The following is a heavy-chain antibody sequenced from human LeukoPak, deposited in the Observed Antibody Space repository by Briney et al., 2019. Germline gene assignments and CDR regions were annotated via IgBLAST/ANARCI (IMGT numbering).Heavy chain of an antibody. CDR1: GFTVSSNY. V-gene: IGHV3-11*01. J-gene: IGHJ4*02. D-gene: IGHD3-22*01. Sequence: GGSLRLSCAASGFTVSSNYMSWIRQAPGRGLEWVSCISSSPSPTYYAASVKGRFTISRDNAKNSLFLLMNSLRAEDTAVYYCAAQRGDYYSSRGPYPPFHFWGQGTLVTVSS. CDR3: AAQRGDYYSSRGPYPPFHF. CDR2: ISSSPSPT.